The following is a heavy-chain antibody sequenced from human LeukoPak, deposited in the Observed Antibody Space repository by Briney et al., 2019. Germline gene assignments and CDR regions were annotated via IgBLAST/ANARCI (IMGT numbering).Heavy chain of an antibody. Sequence: GASVKVSCKASGYTFTSYGISWVRQAPGQGLEWMGWINAYNGNTNYAQKLQGRVTMTTDTSTSTAYMELRSLRSDDTAVYYCARDKTNYYGSGSSVYYYYYMDVWGRGTLVTVSS. CDR1: GYTFTSYG. D-gene: IGHD3-10*01. CDR2: INAYNGNT. V-gene: IGHV1-18*01. J-gene: IGHJ6*03. CDR3: ARDKTNYYGSGSSVYYYYYMDV.